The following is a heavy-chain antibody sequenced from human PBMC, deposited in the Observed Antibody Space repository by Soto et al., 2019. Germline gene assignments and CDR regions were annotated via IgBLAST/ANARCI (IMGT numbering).Heavy chain of an antibody. CDR3: ARGAQVSSWYEGGDY. CDR2: IYYSGST. J-gene: IGHJ4*02. CDR1: GGSISSGGYY. D-gene: IGHD6-13*01. V-gene: IGHV4-31*03. Sequence: QVQLQESGPGLVKPSQTLSLTCTVSGGSISSGGYYWSWIRQHPGKGLEWIGYIYYSGSTYYNPSLKSRCTISVDTSKNQFSLKLSSVTAADTAVYYCARGAQVSSWYEGGDYWGQGTLVTVSS.